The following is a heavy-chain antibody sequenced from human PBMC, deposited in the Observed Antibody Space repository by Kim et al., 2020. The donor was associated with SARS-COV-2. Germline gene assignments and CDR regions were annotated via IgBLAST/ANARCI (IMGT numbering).Heavy chain of an antibody. J-gene: IGHJ4*02. D-gene: IGHD6-19*01. CDR2: IIPILGIA. V-gene: IGHV1-69*04. CDR1: GGTFSSYA. Sequence: SVKVSCKASGGTFSSYAISWVRQAPGQGLEWMGRIIPILGIANYAQKFQGRVTITADKSTSTAYMELSSLRSEDTAVYYCARLAVAGVSNSDFDYWGQGTLVTVSS. CDR3: ARLAVAGVSNSDFDY.